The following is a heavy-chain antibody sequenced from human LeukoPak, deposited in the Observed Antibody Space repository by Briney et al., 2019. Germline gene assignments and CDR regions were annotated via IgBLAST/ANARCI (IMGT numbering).Heavy chain of an antibody. Sequence: GASVKVSCKASGGTFSSYAISWVRQAPGQGLEWMGRIIPILGIANYAQKFQGRVTITADKSTSTAYMELSSLRSEDTAVYYCARDSSSGWYYGMDVWGQGTTVTVSS. CDR1: GGTFSSYA. D-gene: IGHD6-19*01. CDR2: IIPILGIA. V-gene: IGHV1-69*04. CDR3: ARDSSSGWYYGMDV. J-gene: IGHJ6*02.